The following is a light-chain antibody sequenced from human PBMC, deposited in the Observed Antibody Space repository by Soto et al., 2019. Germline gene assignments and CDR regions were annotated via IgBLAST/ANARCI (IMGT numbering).Light chain of an antibody. CDR1: GRDIGAYSY. CDR2: EVE. J-gene: IGLJ1*01. V-gene: IGLV2-14*01. Sequence: QSALTQPASVSGSPGQSITISCTGSGRDIGAYSYVSWYQQHPGKAPKLIIYEVENRPSGVSNRFSASKSAFTASLTISGLQAEDEADYYCSSYTTSYFYVFGPGTKVTVL. CDR3: SSYTTSYFYV.